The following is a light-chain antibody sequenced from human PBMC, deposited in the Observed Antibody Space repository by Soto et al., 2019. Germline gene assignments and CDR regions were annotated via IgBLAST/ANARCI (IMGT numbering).Light chain of an antibody. Sequence: DIQMTQSPSSLSASVGDRVTITCRASQDIRNELGWYQQKPGRAPKRLIYGVSNLQSGVPSRFSGSASGTEFTLTISSLQPEDFATYYCLQHNTYPWTCGQGTKVEVK. J-gene: IGKJ1*01. V-gene: IGKV1-17*01. CDR3: LQHNTYPWT. CDR1: QDIRNE. CDR2: GVS.